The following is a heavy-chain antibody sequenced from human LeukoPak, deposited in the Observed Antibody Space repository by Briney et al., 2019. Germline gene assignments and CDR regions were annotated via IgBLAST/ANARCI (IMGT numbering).Heavy chain of an antibody. CDR1: GFTFDDYD. V-gene: IGHV3-9*01. CDR3: AKSGLYGSGSYPYYMDA. D-gene: IGHD3-10*01. Sequence: GGSLRLSCAATGFTFDDYDMQWVRQAPGKGLEWVSGISWNSGYIGYADSVKGRFTISRDNAKNSLYLQMISLRAEDTALYYCAKSGLYGSGSYPYYMDAWGKGTTVTVSS. J-gene: IGHJ6*03. CDR2: ISWNSGYI.